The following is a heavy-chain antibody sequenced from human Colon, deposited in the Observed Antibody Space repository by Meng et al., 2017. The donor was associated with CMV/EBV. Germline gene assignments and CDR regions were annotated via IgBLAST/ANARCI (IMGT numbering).Heavy chain of an antibody. Sequence: SQTLSLTCAVYGGSFSGYYWSWIRQPPGKGLEWIGELNHSGSTNYNPSLKSRVTISVDKSKNQFSLKLSSVTAADTAVYYCARPLAPNGYCSSTSCYTHYYGMDVWGQGTTVTVSS. CDR2: LNHSGST. J-gene: IGHJ6*02. V-gene: IGHV4-34*01. CDR3: ARPLAPNGYCSSTSCYTHYYGMDV. D-gene: IGHD2-2*02. CDR1: GGSFSGYY.